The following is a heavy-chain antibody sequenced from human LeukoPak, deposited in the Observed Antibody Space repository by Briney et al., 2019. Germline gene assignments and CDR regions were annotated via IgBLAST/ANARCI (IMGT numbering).Heavy chain of an antibody. V-gene: IGHV3-23*01. CDR1: AFTFSTYA. Sequence: GGSLRLSCAAPAFTFSTYAMTWVRQAPGKGLEWVSSIDGRGASTYYADSVKGRFTISRDNSKNTLYLQMNSLRAGDTAVYFCAKAFRDSGDFLAFDIWGQGTMVTVSS. J-gene: IGHJ3*02. CDR3: AKAFRDSGDFLAFDI. CDR2: IDGRGAST. D-gene: IGHD4-17*01.